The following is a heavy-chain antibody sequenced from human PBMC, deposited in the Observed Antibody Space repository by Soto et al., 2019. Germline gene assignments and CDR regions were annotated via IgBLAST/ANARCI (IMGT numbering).Heavy chain of an antibody. CDR2: IFSNDEK. CDR1: GFSLSNARMG. V-gene: IGHV2-26*01. D-gene: IGHD5-18*01. J-gene: IGHJ4*02. CDR3: ARIGYSYGYDY. Sequence: QVTLKESGPVLVKPTETLTLTCTVSGFSLSNARMGVSWIRQPPGKALEWLAHIFSNDEKSYSTSLKSRLTISKDTSKSQVVLTMTNMDPVDIATYYCARIGYSYGYDYWGQGTLVTVSS.